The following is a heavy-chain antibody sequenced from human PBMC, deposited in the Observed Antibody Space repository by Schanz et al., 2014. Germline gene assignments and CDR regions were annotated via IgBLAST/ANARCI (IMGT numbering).Heavy chain of an antibody. Sequence: QVQLVESGGGLVKPGGSLRLSCAASGLTFSDYYMSWIRQAPGKGLEWVSYISSSSSYTNYADSVKGRLTVSRDNSENTVYLEFHSLRSEDTALYYCAREAKWGQWYFDLWGRGSLVTVSS. V-gene: IGHV3-11*06. CDR1: GLTFSDYY. J-gene: IGHJ2*01. CDR3: AREAKWGQWYFDL. CDR2: ISSSSSYT. D-gene: IGHD1-26*01.